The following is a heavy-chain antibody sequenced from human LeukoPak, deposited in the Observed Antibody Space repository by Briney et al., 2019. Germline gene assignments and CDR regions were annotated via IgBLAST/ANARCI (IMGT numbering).Heavy chain of an antibody. D-gene: IGHD2-2*01. J-gene: IGHJ4*02. Sequence: SSETLSLTCTVSGGSISSYYWSWIRQPPGKGLEWIGYIYYSGSTNYNPSLKSRVTISVDTSKNQFSLKLSSVTAADTAVYYCARGSRYCSSTSCYVYWGQGTLVTVSS. CDR1: GGSISSYY. CDR2: IYYSGST. CDR3: ARGSRYCSSTSCYVY. V-gene: IGHV4-59*01.